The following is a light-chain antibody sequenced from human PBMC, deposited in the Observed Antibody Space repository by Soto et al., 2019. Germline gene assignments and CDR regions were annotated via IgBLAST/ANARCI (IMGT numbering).Light chain of an antibody. V-gene: IGKV3-11*01. J-gene: IGKJ5*01. CDR2: DVS. CDR3: QQRNYWQVT. Sequence: EVVLTQSPVTLSLSPGERATLSCRASQSVSSYLAWYQQKPGQAPRLLIYDVSNRATGTPARFSGSGSGTDFTLTISSLEPEDFAVYYCQQRNYWQVTFGQGTRLEMK. CDR1: QSVSSY.